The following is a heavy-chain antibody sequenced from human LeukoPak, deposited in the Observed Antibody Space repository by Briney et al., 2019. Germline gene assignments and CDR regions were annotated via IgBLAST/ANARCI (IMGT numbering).Heavy chain of an antibody. CDR1: GGSISSDTYF. V-gene: IGHV4-61*02. D-gene: IGHD6-19*01. Sequence: SETLSLTCTVSGGSISSDTYFWSWIRQPAGKRLEWIGRISSSGRTDYNPSLKSRVTISVDTTKNHLSMKLGSVTAADTAVYYCAKGAGPPWFDPWGQGTLVTVSS. J-gene: IGHJ5*02. CDR2: ISSSGRT. CDR3: AKGAGPPWFDP.